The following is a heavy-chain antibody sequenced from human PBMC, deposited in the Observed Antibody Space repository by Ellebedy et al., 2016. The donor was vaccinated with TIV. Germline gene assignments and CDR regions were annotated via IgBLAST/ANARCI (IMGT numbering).Heavy chain of an antibody. CDR3: ARGRSGKSGGYYRY. CDR2: INHSGST. CDR1: GGSFSGYY. J-gene: IGHJ4*02. Sequence: SETLSLXXTVYGGSFSGYYWSWIRQPPGKGLEWIGEINHSGSTNYNPSLMSRVTISIDKSKNQFSLKLNSVTAADTAVYYCARGRSGKSGGYYRYWGQGTLVTVSS. V-gene: IGHV4-34*01. D-gene: IGHD3-22*01.